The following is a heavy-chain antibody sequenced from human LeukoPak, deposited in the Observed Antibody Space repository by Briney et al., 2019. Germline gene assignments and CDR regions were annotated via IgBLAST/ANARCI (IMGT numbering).Heavy chain of an antibody. Sequence: PGGSLRLSCAASGFTFSNAWMSWVRQAPGKGLEWVGRIKSKTDGGTTDYAAPVKGRFTISRDDSKNTLYLQMNSLKTEDTAVYYCTTDPEAAAGTWDAFDIWGQGTMVTVSS. V-gene: IGHV3-15*01. CDR1: GFTFSNAW. CDR3: TTDPEAAAGTWDAFDI. D-gene: IGHD6-13*01. CDR2: IKSKTDGGTT. J-gene: IGHJ3*02.